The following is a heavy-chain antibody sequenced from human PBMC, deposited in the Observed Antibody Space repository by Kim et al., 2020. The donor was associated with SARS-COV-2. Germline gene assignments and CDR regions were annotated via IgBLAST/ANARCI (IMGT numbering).Heavy chain of an antibody. CDR2: ISAYNGHT. CDR3: ARGLAQGSLSIRSERYGMDV. D-gene: IGHD5-12*01. CDR1: GYTFSSYG. V-gene: IGHV1-18*01. J-gene: IGHJ6*02. Sequence: ASVKVSCTASGYTFSSYGISWVRQAPGQGLEWMGWISAYNGHTNYAQKLQGRVTMTTDTSTSTAYMELRSLRSDDTAVYYCARGLAQGSLSIRSERYGMDVWGQGTTVTVSS.